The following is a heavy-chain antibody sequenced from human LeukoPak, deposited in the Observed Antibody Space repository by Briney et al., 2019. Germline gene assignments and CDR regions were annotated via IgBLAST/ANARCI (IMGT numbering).Heavy chain of an antibody. D-gene: IGHD1-26*01. CDR1: GFTFSSYE. J-gene: IGHJ4*02. CDR2: ISSSGSTI. Sequence: GGSLPLSCAASGFTFSSYEMNWIRPAPGKGLEWVSYISSSGSTIYYADSVKGRFTISRDNAKNSLYLQMNSLRAEDTAVYYCAREDGSLGFDYWGQGTLVTVSS. V-gene: IGHV3-48*03. CDR3: AREDGSLGFDY.